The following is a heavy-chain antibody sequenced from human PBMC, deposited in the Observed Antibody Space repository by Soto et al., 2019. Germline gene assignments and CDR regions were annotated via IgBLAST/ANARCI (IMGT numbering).Heavy chain of an antibody. V-gene: IGHV3-11*01. J-gene: IGHJ4*02. CDR1: GFTFSDYY. CDR2: ISGSGSTT. Sequence: QVHLEESGGGLVKPGGSLRLSCTASGFTFSDYYMSWIRQAPGKGLEWLAYISGSGSTTYYTDSVKGRFAISRDIARTLLYLLITSLSFEDSAVYYCARSSLTYFEFWGQGTLVTVSS. CDR3: ARSSLTYFEF.